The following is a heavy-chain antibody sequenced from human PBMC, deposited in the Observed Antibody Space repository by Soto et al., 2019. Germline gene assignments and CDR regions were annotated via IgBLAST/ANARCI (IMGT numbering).Heavy chain of an antibody. CDR3: ARDRRIAAAADVYFGS. J-gene: IGHJ4*02. V-gene: IGHV3-48*01. Sequence: EVQLVESGGGLVQPGGSLRLSCAASGFTFSAYSMNWVRQAPGKGLEWVSYISSRTNTIYYADSVQGRFTISRDDAKNSLYMQRDSLRAEGTAVYDCARDRRIAAAADVYFGSWGQGTLVTVSS. CDR2: ISSRTNTI. D-gene: IGHD6-13*01. CDR1: GFTFSAYS.